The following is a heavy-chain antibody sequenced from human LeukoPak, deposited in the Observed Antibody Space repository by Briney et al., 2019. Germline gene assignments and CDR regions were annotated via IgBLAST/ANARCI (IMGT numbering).Heavy chain of an antibody. CDR1: GFTFSTYW. CDR3: AKDRSESYFYFDF. Sequence: GGSLRLSCTASGFTFSTYWMSWVRQAPGKGLEWVANTREDGSEKYYVDSVKGRFTISRDNSKNTLYLQMNSLRAEDTAVYYCAKDRSESYFYFDFWGQGALVTVSS. V-gene: IGHV3-7*01. D-gene: IGHD1-26*01. CDR2: TREDGSEK. J-gene: IGHJ4*02.